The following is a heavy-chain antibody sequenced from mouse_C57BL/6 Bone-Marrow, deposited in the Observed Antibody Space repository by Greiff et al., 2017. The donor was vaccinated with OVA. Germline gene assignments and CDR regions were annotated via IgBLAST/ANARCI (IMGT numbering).Heavy chain of an antibody. V-gene: IGHV14-2*01. CDR1: GFNIKDYY. CDR3: ARGGSSSYWYFDV. Sequence: EVQVVESGAELVKPGASVKLSCTASGFNIKDYYMHWVKQRTEKGLEWIGRIDPEDGETKYAPKFQGKATITADTSSNTAYLQLSSLTSEDTAVYYCARGGSSSYWYFDVWGTGTTVTVSS. CDR2: IDPEDGET. J-gene: IGHJ1*03. D-gene: IGHD1-1*01.